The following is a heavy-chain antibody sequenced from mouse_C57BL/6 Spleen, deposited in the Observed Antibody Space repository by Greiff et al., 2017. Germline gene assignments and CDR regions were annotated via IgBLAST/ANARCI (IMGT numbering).Heavy chain of an antibody. V-gene: IGHV1-69*01. Sequence: QVQLQQPGAELVMPGASVKLSCKASGYTFTSYWMHWVKQRPGQGLEWIGEIDPSGSYTNYNQKFKGKATLTVDTSSSTAYMQLSNLTSEATAVYYSARGGYYDGSSYLDYWGQGTTLTVSS. J-gene: IGHJ2*01. CDR1: GYTFTSYW. CDR3: ARGGYYDGSSYLDY. CDR2: IDPSGSYT. D-gene: IGHD1-1*01.